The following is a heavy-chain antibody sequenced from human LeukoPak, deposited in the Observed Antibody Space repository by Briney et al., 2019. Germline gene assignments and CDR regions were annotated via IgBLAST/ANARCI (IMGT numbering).Heavy chain of an antibody. CDR2: ISAYNGNT. CDR1: GYTFTSYG. D-gene: IGHD5-18*01. CDR3: ARDLDSYGYFDY. J-gene: IGHJ4*02. V-gene: IGHV1-18*01. Sequence: ASVKVSCKASGYTFTSYGISGVRQAPGQGLEWMGWISAYNGNTNYAQKLQGRVTMTTDTSTSTAYTELRSLRSDDTAVYYCARDLDSYGYFDYWGQGTLVTVSS.